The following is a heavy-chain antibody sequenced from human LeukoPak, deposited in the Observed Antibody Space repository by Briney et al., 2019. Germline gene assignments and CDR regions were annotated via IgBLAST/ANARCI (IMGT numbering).Heavy chain of an antibody. J-gene: IGHJ4*02. CDR1: GFTFNTYA. D-gene: IGHD6-13*01. CDR2: ISGSGGST. V-gene: IGHV3-23*01. CDR3: AKVSAGSSWYFDY. Sequence: GGSLRLSCAASGFTFNTYAMSWVRQAPGKGLEWVSAISGSGGSTYYADSVKGRFTISRDNSKNTLYLQMNSLRAEDTAVYYCAKVSAGSSWYFDYWGQGTLVTVSS.